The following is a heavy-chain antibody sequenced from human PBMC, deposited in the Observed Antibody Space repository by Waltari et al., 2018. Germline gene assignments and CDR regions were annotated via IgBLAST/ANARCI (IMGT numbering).Heavy chain of an antibody. D-gene: IGHD3-22*01. V-gene: IGHV1-69*05. CDR1: GGTFSSYA. J-gene: IGHJ4*02. CDR3: ARKPQYYYDSSGYFLD. Sequence: QVQLVQSGAEVKKPGSSVKVSCKASGGTFSSYAISWVRQAPGQGLEWKGGNIPLLGKANNAHKVQGRVTITTDEATSTAYMELSSLRSEDTAVYYCARKPQYYYDSSGYFLDWGQGTLVTVSS. CDR2: NIPLLGKA.